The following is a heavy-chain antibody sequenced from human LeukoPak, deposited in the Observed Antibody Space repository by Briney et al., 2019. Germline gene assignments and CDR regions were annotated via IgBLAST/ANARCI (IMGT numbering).Heavy chain of an antibody. Sequence: PGGSLRLSCAASEFTFSDYDIHWVREAPGKGLEWVAVISYDGSNKYYADSVKGRFTISRDNSKNTLYLQMNSLRPEDTAVYYCARTYGSEDNWGQGTLVTVSS. CDR3: ARTYGSEDN. V-gene: IGHV3-30-3*01. J-gene: IGHJ4*02. CDR1: EFTFSDYD. D-gene: IGHD3-10*01. CDR2: ISYDGSNK.